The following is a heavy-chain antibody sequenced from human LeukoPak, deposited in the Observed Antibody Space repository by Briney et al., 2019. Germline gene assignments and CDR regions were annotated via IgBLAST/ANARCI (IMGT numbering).Heavy chain of an antibody. J-gene: IGHJ4*02. CDR1: GYTFSSDG. Sequence: ASVKVSCKASGYTFSSDGISWVRQAPGQGLEWMGWISSYNGNTKYAEKLQGRVTMTTDTSTSTAYMELRSLRSDDTAVYYCARGQLERSGEPFDYWGQGTLVTVSS. CDR2: ISSYNGNT. D-gene: IGHD1-1*01. V-gene: IGHV1-18*01. CDR3: ARGQLERSGEPFDY.